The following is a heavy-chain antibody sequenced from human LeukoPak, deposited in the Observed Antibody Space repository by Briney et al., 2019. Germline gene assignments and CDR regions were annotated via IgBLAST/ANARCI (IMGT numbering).Heavy chain of an antibody. J-gene: IGHJ4*02. V-gene: IGHV5-51*01. CDR3: ASLARRVYVEYYFDY. CDR1: GYSFTSYW. CDR2: IYPGDSDT. D-gene: IGHD2-8*01. Sequence: GESLKISCKGSGYSFTSYWIGWVRQMPGKGLEWMGIIYPGDSDTRYSPSFQGQVTMSADKSITTVYLQRSSLKASDTAMYYCASLARRVYVEYYFDYWGQGTLVTVSS.